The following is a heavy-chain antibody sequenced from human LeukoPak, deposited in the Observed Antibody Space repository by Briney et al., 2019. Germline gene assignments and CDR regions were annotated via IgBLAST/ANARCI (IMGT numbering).Heavy chain of an antibody. Sequence: ASVNVSCKASGYTFTGYYMHWVRQAPGQGLEWMGWINPNSGGTNYAQKFQDRVTMTRDTSISTAYMELSSLRSDDTAVYYCAILSIAVAGDFDYWGQGTLVTVSS. J-gene: IGHJ4*02. V-gene: IGHV1-2*02. D-gene: IGHD6-19*01. CDR1: GYTFTGYY. CDR2: INPNSGGT. CDR3: AILSIAVAGDFDY.